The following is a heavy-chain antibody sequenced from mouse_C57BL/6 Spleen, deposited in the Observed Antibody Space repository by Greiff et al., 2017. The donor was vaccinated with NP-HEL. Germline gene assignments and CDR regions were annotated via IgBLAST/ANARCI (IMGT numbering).Heavy chain of an antibody. CDR2: INPSSGYT. V-gene: IGHV1-4*01. CDR1: GYTFTSYT. CDR3: ARVGYSNYFDY. J-gene: IGHJ2*01. D-gene: IGHD2-5*01. Sequence: QVQLKESGAELARPGASVKMSCKASGYTFTSYTMHWVKQRPGQGLEWIGYINPSSGYTKYNQKFKDKATLTADKSSSTAYMQLSSLTSEDSAVYYCARVGYSNYFDYWGQGTTLTVSS.